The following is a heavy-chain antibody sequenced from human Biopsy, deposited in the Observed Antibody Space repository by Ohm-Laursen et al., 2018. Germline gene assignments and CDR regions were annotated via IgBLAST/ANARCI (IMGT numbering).Heavy chain of an antibody. D-gene: IGHD6-6*01. CDR1: GFSVSSYD. Sequence: SLRLFCTASGFSVSSYDMNWVRQAPGKGLEWISYISETSSHIYDADSVRGRLTVARDIATNSLYLQLNSLRVEDTAVYYCARDSSRRAREGGMDVWGQGTTVTVSS. CDR2: ISETSSHI. CDR3: ARDSSRRAREGGMDV. V-gene: IGHV3-21*01. J-gene: IGHJ6*02.